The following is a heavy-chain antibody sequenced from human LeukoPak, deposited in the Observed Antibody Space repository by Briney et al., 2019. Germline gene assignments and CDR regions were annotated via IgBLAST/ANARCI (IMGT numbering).Heavy chain of an antibody. CDR2: ISWDGGST. J-gene: IGHJ6*04. CDR1: GFTFDDYA. D-gene: IGHD5-12*01. Sequence: GGSLRLSCAAPGFTFDDYAMHWVRQAPGKGLEWVSLISWDGGSTYYADSVKGRFTISRDNSGHTLYLQMNSLGAEDTALYYCAKDKEYSGFGPILSGYYYGMDVWGKGTTVTVSS. CDR3: AKDKEYSGFGPILSGYYYGMDV. V-gene: IGHV3-43D*04.